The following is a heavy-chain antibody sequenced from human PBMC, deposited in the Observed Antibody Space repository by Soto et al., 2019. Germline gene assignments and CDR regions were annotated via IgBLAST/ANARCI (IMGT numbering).Heavy chain of an antibody. CDR3: ARDYWPGHFDD. V-gene: IGHV4-4*07. CDR2: SYTSGST. CDR1: GGAISSYY. D-gene: IGHD2-8*02. J-gene: IGHJ4*02. Sequence: QVQLQESVPGLVKPSETLSLTCTVSGGAISSYYWSWIRQPAGKGLEWIGRSYTSGSTNYNPSLKSRVTLSVDTSKNQFSLKLSSVTAADTAVYYCARDYWPGHFDDWGQGTLVTVAS.